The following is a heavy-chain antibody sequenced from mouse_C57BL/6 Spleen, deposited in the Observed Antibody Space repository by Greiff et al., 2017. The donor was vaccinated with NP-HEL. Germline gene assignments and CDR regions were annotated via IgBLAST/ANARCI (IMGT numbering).Heavy chain of an antibody. D-gene: IGHD2-5*01. Sequence: EVMLVESGGGLVKPGGSLKLSCAASGFTFSDYGMHWVRQAPEKGLEWVAYISSGSSTIYYADTVKGRFTISRDNAKNTLFLQMTSLRSEDTAMYYCARGSNYGLDYWGQGTTLTVSS. V-gene: IGHV5-17*01. CDR1: GFTFSDYG. J-gene: IGHJ2*01. CDR3: ARGSNYGLDY. CDR2: ISSGSSTI.